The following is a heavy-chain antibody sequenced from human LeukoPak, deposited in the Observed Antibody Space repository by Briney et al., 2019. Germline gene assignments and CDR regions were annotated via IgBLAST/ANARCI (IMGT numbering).Heavy chain of an antibody. CDR2: IRSKAYGGTT. J-gene: IGHJ3*02. D-gene: IGHD2-21*02. CDR1: GFTFSSYW. Sequence: PGGSLRLSCAASGFTFSSYWMTWVRQAPGKGLEWVGFIRSKAYGGTTEYAASVKGRFTISRDDSKSIAYLQMNSLKTEDTAVYYCTREAREPIVVVTAIPAFDAFDIWGQGTMVTVSS. CDR3: TREAREPIVVVTAIPAFDAFDI. V-gene: IGHV3-49*04.